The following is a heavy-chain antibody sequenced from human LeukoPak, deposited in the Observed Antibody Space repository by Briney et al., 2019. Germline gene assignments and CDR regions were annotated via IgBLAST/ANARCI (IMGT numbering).Heavy chain of an antibody. CDR3: AKDSRDYYIDY. J-gene: IGHJ4*02. CDR1: GFTVSSNY. Sequence: PGGSLRLSCAASGFTVSSNYMSWVRQAPGKGLEWVSVIYSGGSTYYADSVKGRFTISRDNSKNTLYLQMNSLRAEDTAVYYCAKDSRDYYIDYWGQGTLVTVSS. D-gene: IGHD3-22*01. CDR2: IYSGGST. V-gene: IGHV3-53*01.